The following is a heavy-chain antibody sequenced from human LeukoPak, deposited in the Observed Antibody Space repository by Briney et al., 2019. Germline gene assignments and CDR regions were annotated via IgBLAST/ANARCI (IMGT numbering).Heavy chain of an antibody. D-gene: IGHD5-24*01. V-gene: IGHV5-51*01. CDR2: NYPGDSDT. J-gene: IGHJ4*02. Sequence: GEALKISFKGSGCCFTSYWIGWGRPRPGKGLEWKGINYPGDSDTRYSPSFQGQVTLSADKSISTAFLQWSSLMASDTAMSYCARLGYKVVDDNTFDYWGRGTLVTVSS. CDR1: GCCFTSYW. CDR3: ARLGYKVVDDNTFDY.